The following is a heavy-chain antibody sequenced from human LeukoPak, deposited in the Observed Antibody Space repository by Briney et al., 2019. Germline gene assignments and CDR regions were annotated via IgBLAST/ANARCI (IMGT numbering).Heavy chain of an antibody. CDR3: ARDLSLGWNDVYFDY. V-gene: IGHV3-21*01. D-gene: IGHD1-1*01. CDR2: ISSSSSYI. J-gene: IGHJ4*02. Sequence: GGSLRLSCAASGFTFSSYSMNWVRQAPGKGLEWVSSISSSSSYIYYADSVKGRFTISRDNAKNSLYLQMNSLRAEDTAVYYCARDLSLGWNDVYFDYWGQGTLVIVSS. CDR1: GFTFSSYS.